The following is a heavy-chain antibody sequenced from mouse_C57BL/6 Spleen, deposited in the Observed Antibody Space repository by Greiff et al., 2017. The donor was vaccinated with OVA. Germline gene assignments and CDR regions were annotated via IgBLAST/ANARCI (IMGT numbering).Heavy chain of an antibody. CDR3: ARYGFTTVVAYYYAMDY. V-gene: IGHV1-42*01. Sequence: VQLQQSGPELVKPGASVKISCKASGYSFTGYYMNWVKQSPEKSLEWIGEINPSTGGTTYNQKFKAKATLTVDKSSSTAYMQLKSLTSEDSAVYYCARYGFTTVVAYYYAMDYWGQGTSVTVSS. CDR2: INPSTGGT. D-gene: IGHD1-1*01. CDR1: GYSFTGYY. J-gene: IGHJ4*01.